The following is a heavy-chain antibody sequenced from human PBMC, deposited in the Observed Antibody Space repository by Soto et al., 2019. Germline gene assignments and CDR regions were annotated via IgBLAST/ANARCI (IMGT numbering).Heavy chain of an antibody. CDR3: AREAQDYYFDY. CDR2: VAYSGTT. V-gene: IGHV4-59*01. D-gene: IGHD6-6*01. Sequence: QEQLQESGPGLVKPSETLTLSCTVSPGSISSSYWSWIRQPTGKGLAWIAHVAYSGTTKYNPSLKGRGSISVSSSKRQFSLRLSSVTAADTAVYYCAREAQDYYFDYWCQGILVSVPS. CDR1: PGSISSSY. J-gene: IGHJ4*02.